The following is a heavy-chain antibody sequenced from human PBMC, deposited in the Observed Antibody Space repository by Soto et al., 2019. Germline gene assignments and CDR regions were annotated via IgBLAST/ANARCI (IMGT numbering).Heavy chain of an antibody. V-gene: IGHV4-39*01. CDR1: GGSISSSSYY. Sequence: PSETLSLTCTVSGGSISSSSYYWGWIRQPPGKGLEWIGSIYYSGSTYYKPSLKSRVTISVDTSKNQFSLKLSSVTAADTAVYYCARRSIFTMVRGATRAFDIWGQGTMVTVSS. CDR3: ARRSIFTMVRGATRAFDI. J-gene: IGHJ3*02. D-gene: IGHD3-10*01. CDR2: IYYSGST.